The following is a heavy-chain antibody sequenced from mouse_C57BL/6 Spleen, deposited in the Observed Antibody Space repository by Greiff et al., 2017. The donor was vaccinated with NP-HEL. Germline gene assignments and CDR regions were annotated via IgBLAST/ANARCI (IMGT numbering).Heavy chain of an antibody. V-gene: IGHV5-17*01. Sequence: EVQLVESGGGLVKPGGSLKLSCAASGFTFSDYGMHWVRQAPEKGLEWVAYISSGSSTIYYADTVKGRFTISRDNAKNTLFLQMTSLRSEETAMYYCAKAIYYYGSSYGFDYWGQGTTLTVSS. CDR3: AKAIYYYGSSYGFDY. CDR2: ISSGSSTI. D-gene: IGHD1-1*01. J-gene: IGHJ2*01. CDR1: GFTFSDYG.